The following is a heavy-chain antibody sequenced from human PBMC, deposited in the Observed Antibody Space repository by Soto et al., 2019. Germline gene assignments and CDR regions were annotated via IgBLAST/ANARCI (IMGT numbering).Heavy chain of an antibody. J-gene: IGHJ4*02. CDR2: IYWDDDK. CDR3: AHIEETMITFGGFIAHFDY. V-gene: IGHV2-5*02. Sequence: QITLKESGPTLVKPTQTLTLTCTFSGFSLSTSGVGVGWIRQPPGKALEWLALIYWDDDKRYSPSLKSRLTIAKDTSKNQVVLTMTNMDPVDTATYYCAHIEETMITFGGFIAHFDYWGQGTLVTVSS. CDR1: GFSLSTSGVG. D-gene: IGHD3-16*02.